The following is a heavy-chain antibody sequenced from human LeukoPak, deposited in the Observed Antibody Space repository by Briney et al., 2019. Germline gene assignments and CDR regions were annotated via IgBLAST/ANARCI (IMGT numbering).Heavy chain of an antibody. CDR3: ARISGSHYGDFFDY. J-gene: IGHJ4*02. CDR1: GGSISNGNRY. Sequence: PSQTLSLTCTVSGGSISNGNRYWSWVRQHPGKGLEWIGSIYYSGSTSYSPSLNSRVSISIDPSKSQFSLNLKSVTAADTAVYYCARISGSHYGDFFDYWGQGTLVTVSS. V-gene: IGHV4-31*03. D-gene: IGHD4-17*01. CDR2: IYYSGST.